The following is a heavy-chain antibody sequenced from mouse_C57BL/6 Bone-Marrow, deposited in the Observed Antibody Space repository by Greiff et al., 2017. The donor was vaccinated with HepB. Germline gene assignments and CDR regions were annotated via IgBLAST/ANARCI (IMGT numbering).Heavy chain of an antibody. D-gene: IGHD1-1*01. V-gene: IGHV1-54*01. CDR3: ARDGSSYVPYYYAMDY. CDR2: INPGSGGT. Sequence: QVQLQQSGAELVRPGTSVKVSCKASGYAFTNYLIEWVKQRPGQGLEWIGVINPGSGGTNYNEKFKGKATLTADKSSSTAYMKLSSLTSEDSAVYFCARDGSSYVPYYYAMDYWGQGTSVTVSS. CDR1: GYAFTNYL. J-gene: IGHJ4*01.